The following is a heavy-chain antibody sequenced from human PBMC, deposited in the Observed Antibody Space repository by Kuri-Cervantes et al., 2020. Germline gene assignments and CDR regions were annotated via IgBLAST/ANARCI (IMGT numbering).Heavy chain of an antibody. Sequence: GGSLKLSCATSGFTLHINWKHWVRQAPGRGLVCVANIRPDGSDKYYGDSVKGRFTISRDNAKNSLYMQMNKLREDDTAVYYCAGVGYTAGMDLWGQGTLVTVSS. D-gene: IGHD3-16*02. CDR3: AGVGYTAGMDL. J-gene: IGHJ5*02. CDR2: IRPDGSDK. V-gene: IGHV3-7*04. CDR1: GFTLHINW.